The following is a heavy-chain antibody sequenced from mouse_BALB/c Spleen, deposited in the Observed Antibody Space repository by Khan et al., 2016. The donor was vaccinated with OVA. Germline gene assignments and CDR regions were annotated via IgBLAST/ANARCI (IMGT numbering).Heavy chain of an antibody. Sequence: EVQLVESGPGLVKPSQSLSLTCTVTGYSITSDYAWDWIRQFPGNKLEWMGYISYGGSTSYHPSLKSRISITRDTSKNQFFLQLNSVTTEDTATYYCARKNYYGYAMDYWGQGTSVTVSS. J-gene: IGHJ4*01. CDR1: GYSITSDYA. D-gene: IGHD1-1*01. CDR3: ARKNYYGYAMDY. V-gene: IGHV3-2*02. CDR2: ISYGGST.